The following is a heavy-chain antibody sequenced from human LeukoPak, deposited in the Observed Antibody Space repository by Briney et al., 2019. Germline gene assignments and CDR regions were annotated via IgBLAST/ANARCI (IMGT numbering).Heavy chain of an antibody. CDR3: ARVRAGAYGDYGTANWFDP. V-gene: IGHV5-51*01. CDR2: IYPGDSDT. Sequence: GESLKISCKGSGYTFTSYWIGWVRQMPGKGLEWMGIIYPGDSDTRYSPSFQGQVTISADKSISTAYLQWSSLRSEDTAVYYCARVRAGAYGDYGTANWFDPWGQGTLVTVSS. J-gene: IGHJ5*02. D-gene: IGHD4-17*01. CDR1: GYTFTSYW.